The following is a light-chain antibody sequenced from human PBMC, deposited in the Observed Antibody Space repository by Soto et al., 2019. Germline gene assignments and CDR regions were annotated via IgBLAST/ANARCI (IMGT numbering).Light chain of an antibody. CDR1: QGVGSW. CDR2: TAS. Sequence: IEVTQTPHSVSASVGDRVTITCRASQGVGSWLAWYQQKPGKAPKLLIYTASTLQSGVPSRFSGSGSGTDFTLTISSLQPEDFATDYCLQVYIFPRTSGQGTNVDI. CDR3: LQVYIFPRT. V-gene: IGKV1-12*01. J-gene: IGKJ1*01.